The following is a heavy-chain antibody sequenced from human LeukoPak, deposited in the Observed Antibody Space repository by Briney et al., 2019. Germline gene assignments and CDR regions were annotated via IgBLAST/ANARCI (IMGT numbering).Heavy chain of an antibody. D-gene: IGHD1-26*01. V-gene: IGHV3-7*01. J-gene: IGHJ6*02. CDR2: IKQDGSER. Sequence: GGSLRLSCAASGFTFSYYWMSWVRQAPGKGLEWVGNIKQDGSERFYVDSVKGRFITSRDNAKNSLFLEMNSLRAKDTAVYYCARDSGFQYYSGMDVWGQGTTVTVSS. CDR1: GFTFSYYW. CDR3: ARDSGFQYYSGMDV.